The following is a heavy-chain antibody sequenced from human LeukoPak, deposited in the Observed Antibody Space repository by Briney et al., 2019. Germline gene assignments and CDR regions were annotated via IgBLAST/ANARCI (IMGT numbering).Heavy chain of an antibody. Sequence: ASVKVSFKASGYTFTGYYMHWVRQAPGQGLEWMGWINPNSGGTNYAQKFQGRVTMTRDTSISTAYMELSRLRSDDTAVYYCARASPAPKYYYDSSGYPRIGDYWGQGTLVTVSS. J-gene: IGHJ4*02. CDR2: INPNSGGT. V-gene: IGHV1-2*02. CDR1: GYTFTGYY. D-gene: IGHD3-22*01. CDR3: ARASPAPKYYYDSSGYPRIGDY.